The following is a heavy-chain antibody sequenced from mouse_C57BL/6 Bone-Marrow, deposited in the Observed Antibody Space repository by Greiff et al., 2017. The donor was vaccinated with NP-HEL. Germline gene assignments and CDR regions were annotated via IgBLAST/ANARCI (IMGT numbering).Heavy chain of an antibody. CDR2: IYPGDGDT. CDR1: GYAFSSSW. V-gene: IGHV1-82*01. Sequence: VQLQQSGPELVKPGASVKISCKASGYAFSSSWMNWVKQRPGQGLEWIGRIYPGDGDTNSNGKFKGKATLTADKSSSTAYMQLSSLTSEDSAVYFCSRQGGFAYWGQGPLVTVSA. J-gene: IGHJ3*01. CDR3: SRQGGFAY.